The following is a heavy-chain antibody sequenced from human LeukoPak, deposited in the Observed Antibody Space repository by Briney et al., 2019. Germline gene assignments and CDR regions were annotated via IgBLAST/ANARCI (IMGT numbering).Heavy chain of an antibody. Sequence: PEGSLTLSCSASGFIFTEYGMYWVRQAPGRGLEWVAFVRKDATEKKYADSVEGRFTISRDDSENTVYLKMNNLRVDDTAVYYCAKRSGPNSGPFDSWGQGTPVIVSS. CDR1: GFIFTEYG. V-gene: IGHV3-30*02. CDR2: VRKDATEK. CDR3: AKRSGPNSGPFDS. J-gene: IGHJ4*02. D-gene: IGHD1-1*01.